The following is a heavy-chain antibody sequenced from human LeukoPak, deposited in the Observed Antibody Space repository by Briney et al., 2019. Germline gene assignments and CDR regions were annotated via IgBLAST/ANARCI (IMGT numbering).Heavy chain of an antibody. CDR3: ARVGTTITHTPGYFDY. V-gene: IGHV4-39*07. J-gene: IGHJ4*02. Sequence: SETLSLTCTVSGGSISSSSYYWGWIRQPPGKGLEWIGSIYYSGSTYYNPSLKSRVTISVDKSKNQFSLKLSSVTAADTAVYYCARVGTTITHTPGYFDYWGQGTLVTVSS. D-gene: IGHD4-11*01. CDR1: GGSISSSSYY. CDR2: IYYSGST.